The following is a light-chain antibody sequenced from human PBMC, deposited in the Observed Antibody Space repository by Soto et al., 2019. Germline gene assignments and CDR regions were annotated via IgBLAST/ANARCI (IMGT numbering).Light chain of an antibody. V-gene: IGLV2-14*01. J-gene: IGLJ1*01. Sequence: QSALTQPPSASGSPGQSVAISCTGTSSDVGGYNYVSWYQQHPGKAPKLMIYEVSHRPSGVSNRFSGSTSANTASLTISGLQAEDEADYYCSSFTTSTTYVFGTGTKVTVL. CDR1: SSDVGGYNY. CDR3: SSFTTSTTYV. CDR2: EVS.